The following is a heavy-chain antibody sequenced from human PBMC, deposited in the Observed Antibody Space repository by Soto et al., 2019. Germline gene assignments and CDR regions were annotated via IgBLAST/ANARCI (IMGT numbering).Heavy chain of an antibody. CDR2: IIPIFGTA. D-gene: IGHD3-10*01. CDR3: AYYGSGSYYYYGMDV. Sequence: GASVKVSCKASGGTFSSYAISWVRQAPGQGLEWMGGIIPIFGTANYAQKFQGRVTITADESTSTAYMELCSLRSEDTAVYYCAYYGSGSYYYYGMDVWGQGTTVTVSS. V-gene: IGHV1-69*13. J-gene: IGHJ6*02. CDR1: GGTFSSYA.